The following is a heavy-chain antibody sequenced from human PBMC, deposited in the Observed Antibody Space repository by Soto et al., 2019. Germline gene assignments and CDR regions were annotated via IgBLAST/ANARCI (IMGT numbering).Heavy chain of an antibody. CDR3: TAKKDVARGWFDP. V-gene: IGHV3-15*07. J-gene: IGHJ5*02. Sequence: EVQLVESGGGLVKPGGSLRLSCGGSGFTLSKAWRNWVRQAPGKGLEWVGRIKNKTYGETTDYAAPVKGRFTISRDDSINTLYLQMDSLKAEDTAVYYCTAKKDVARGWFDPWGQGTLVTVSS. D-gene: IGHD2-15*01. CDR1: GFTLSKAW. CDR2: IKNKTYGETT.